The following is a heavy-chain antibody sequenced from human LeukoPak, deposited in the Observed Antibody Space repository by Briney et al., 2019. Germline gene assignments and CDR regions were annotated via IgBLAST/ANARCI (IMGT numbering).Heavy chain of an antibody. V-gene: IGHV3-30*03. D-gene: IGHD4-23*01. CDR1: GFTFRNYW. Sequence: PGGSLTLSCAASGFTFRNYWMQWVRQAPGKGLEWVAGTLYDGSNKYYADSVKGRFTNSRDNSKNTLYLQMNSLTTEDTAVYYCARDNYGGYFDLWGRGTLVTVSS. CDR2: TLYDGSNK. CDR3: ARDNYGGYFDL. J-gene: IGHJ2*01.